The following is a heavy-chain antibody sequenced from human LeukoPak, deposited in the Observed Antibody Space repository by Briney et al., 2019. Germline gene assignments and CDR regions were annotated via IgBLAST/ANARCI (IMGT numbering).Heavy chain of an antibody. V-gene: IGHV7-4-1*02. Sequence: AASVKVSCKASGYSFTNFAINWVRQAPGQGPEWMGWINTITGNPTYAQGFTGRFVFSLDTSVSTAYLQISSLKAEDTAVYYCARDSSGWYDSYYYGMDVWGQGTTVTVSS. D-gene: IGHD6-19*01. CDR3: ARDSSGWYDSYYYGMDV. CDR1: GYSFTNFA. J-gene: IGHJ6*02. CDR2: INTITGNP.